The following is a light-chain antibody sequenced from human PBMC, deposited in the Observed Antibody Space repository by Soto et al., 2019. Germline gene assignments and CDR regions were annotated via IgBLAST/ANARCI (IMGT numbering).Light chain of an antibody. CDR1: QNINFY. V-gene: IGKV1-39*01. J-gene: IGKJ4*01. CDR3: QQSYNTPT. Sequence: DIQMSQSPSSLSASVGDRVTITCRASQNINFYLNWFQQKPGKAPKVLINAASSLQVGVPSRFSGSGSGTDLTLTISSLQPEDFATYFCQQSYNTPTFGGGTKVEI. CDR2: AAS.